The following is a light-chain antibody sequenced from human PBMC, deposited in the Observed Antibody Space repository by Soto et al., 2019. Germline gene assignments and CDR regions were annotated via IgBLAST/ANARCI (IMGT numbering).Light chain of an antibody. CDR1: RNINSNY. V-gene: IGKV3-20*01. Sequence: VLTQSPDSLSLSPGERATLSCGTSRNINSNYLAWYQQMPGQAPRLLIYDVSNRATGVPDRFSGSGSGKDFTLTITRLEPKDFEVYYGKQYDNSPYTFGQGTKLEIK. CDR2: DVS. J-gene: IGKJ2*01. CDR3: KQYDNSPYT.